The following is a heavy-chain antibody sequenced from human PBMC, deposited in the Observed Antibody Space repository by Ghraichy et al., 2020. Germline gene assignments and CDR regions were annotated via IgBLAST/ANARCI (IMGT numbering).Heavy chain of an antibody. CDR2: IYYSGST. CDR3: ARGGAYGGNDAFDI. D-gene: IGHD4-23*01. J-gene: IGHJ3*02. Sequence: SETLSLTCTVSGGSIGSYYWSWIRQPPGKGLEWIGYIYYSGSTNYNPSLKSRVTISVDTSKNQFSLKLNSVTAADTAVYSCARGGAYGGNDAFDIWGQGTMVTVSS. V-gene: IGHV4-59*01. CDR1: GGSIGSYY.